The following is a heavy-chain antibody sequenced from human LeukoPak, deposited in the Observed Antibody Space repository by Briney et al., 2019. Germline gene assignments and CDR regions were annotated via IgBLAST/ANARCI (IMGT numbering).Heavy chain of an antibody. CDR2: IKEDGSEK. CDR3: ARPYDGGWYGNPGYFQH. Sequence: PGGPLRLSCAGSGFIFSSYWMSWVRQAPGKGLEWVANIKEDGSEKNYVDSVKGRFTISRDNAENSVYLQMNSLRAEDTAVYYCARPYDGGWYGNPGYFQHWGQGTLVTVSS. CDR1: GFIFSSYW. D-gene: IGHD6-19*01. J-gene: IGHJ1*01. V-gene: IGHV3-7*01.